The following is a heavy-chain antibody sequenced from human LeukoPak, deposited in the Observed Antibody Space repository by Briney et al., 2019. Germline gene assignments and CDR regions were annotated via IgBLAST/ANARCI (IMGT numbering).Heavy chain of an antibody. CDR3: ARDKFLPISARPPFDL. J-gene: IGHJ2*01. CDR1: GFIFSTYS. D-gene: IGHD6-6*01. CDR2: ISSSSSFI. V-gene: IGHV3-21*01. Sequence: GGSLRLSCAASGFIFSTYSMNWVRQAPGKGLEWVPSISSSSSFIYYADSVKGRFTISRDNAKNSLYLQMNSLRAEDTAVYYCARDKFLPISARPPFDLWGRGTLVTVSS.